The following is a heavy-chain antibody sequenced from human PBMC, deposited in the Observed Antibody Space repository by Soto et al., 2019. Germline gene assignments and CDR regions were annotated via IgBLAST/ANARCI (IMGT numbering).Heavy chain of an antibody. D-gene: IGHD2-15*01. CDR3: ARVPTVGVVVAAKYYYYGRDV. CDR1: GGTFSSYA. J-gene: IGHJ6*02. Sequence: QVQLVQSGAEVKKPGSSVKVSCKASGGTFSSYAISWVRQAPGQGLEWMGGIIPIFGTANYAQKFQGRVTITADESKGTTYMELSSLRSEDTAVYYCARVPTVGVVVAAKYYYYGRDVWGQGTTVTVSS. V-gene: IGHV1-69*01. CDR2: IIPIFGTA.